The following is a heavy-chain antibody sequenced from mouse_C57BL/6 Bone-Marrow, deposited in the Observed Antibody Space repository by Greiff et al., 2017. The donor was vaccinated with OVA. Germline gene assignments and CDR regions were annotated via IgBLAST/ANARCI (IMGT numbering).Heavy chain of an antibody. CDR1: GYTFTDYY. CDR2: INPNNGGT. J-gene: IGHJ3*01. Sequence: VQLPQSGPELVQPGASVKISCKASGYTFTDYYMNWVKQSHGTSLEWIGDINPNNGGTRYNQKLQGKSTLTVDKSSSTAYMELRILTAEDSAVYYCARSRYPYWGQGTLVTVSA. CDR3: ARSRYPY. V-gene: IGHV1-26*01.